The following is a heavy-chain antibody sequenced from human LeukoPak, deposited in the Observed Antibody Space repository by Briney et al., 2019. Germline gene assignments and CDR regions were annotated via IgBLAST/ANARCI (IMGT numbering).Heavy chain of an antibody. CDR1: GFTFSHYG. Sequence: GGSLRLSCVASGFTFSHYGMNWVRQAPGKGLEWVSGVRSSGAITYYADSVKGRFTISRDNSKNTMYLQMNSLRAEDTAVYYCARAACSGGSCYFPDAFDIWGQGTMVTVSS. D-gene: IGHD2-15*01. J-gene: IGHJ3*02. CDR2: VRSSGAIT. CDR3: ARAACSGGSCYFPDAFDI. V-gene: IGHV3-23*01.